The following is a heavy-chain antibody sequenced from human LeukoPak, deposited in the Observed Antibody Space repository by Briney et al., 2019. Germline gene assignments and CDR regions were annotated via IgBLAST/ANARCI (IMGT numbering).Heavy chain of an antibody. CDR1: GFTFSSYE. CDR3: ARDRGSVGGAFDI. D-gene: IGHD3-10*01. CDR2: ISSSGSTI. J-gene: IGHJ3*02. V-gene: IGHV3-48*03. Sequence: GGSLRLSCAASGFTFSSYEMNWVRQAPGKGLEWVSYISSSGSTIYYADPVKGRFTISRDNAKNSLYLQMNSLRAEDTAVYYCARDRGSVGGAFDIWGQGTMVTVSS.